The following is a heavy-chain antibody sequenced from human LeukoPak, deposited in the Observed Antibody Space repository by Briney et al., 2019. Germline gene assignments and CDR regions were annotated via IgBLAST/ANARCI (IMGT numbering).Heavy chain of an antibody. CDR3: ARVDTAMVIGPAFDI. D-gene: IGHD5-18*01. CDR2: IYYSGST. Sequence: SETLSLTCTVSGGSISSYYWSWIRQPPGKGLEWIGYIYYSGSTNYNPSLKSRVTISVDKSKNQFSLKLSSVTAADTAVYYCARVDTAMVIGPAFDIWGQGTMVTVSS. J-gene: IGHJ3*02. CDR1: GGSISSYY. V-gene: IGHV4-59*12.